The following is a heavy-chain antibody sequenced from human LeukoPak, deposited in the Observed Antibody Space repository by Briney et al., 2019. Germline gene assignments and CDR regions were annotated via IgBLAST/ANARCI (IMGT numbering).Heavy chain of an antibody. CDR3: ARGDYDFWSGYPRNPDY. CDR1: GGTFSSYA. D-gene: IGHD3-3*01. V-gene: IGHV1-69*01. CDR2: IIPIFGTA. J-gene: IGHJ4*02. Sequence: SVKVSCKASGGTFSSYAISWVRQAPGQGLEWMGGIIPIFGTANYAQKFQGRVTITADESTSTAYMELSSLRSENTAVYYCARGDYDFWSGYPRNPDYWGQGTLVTVSS.